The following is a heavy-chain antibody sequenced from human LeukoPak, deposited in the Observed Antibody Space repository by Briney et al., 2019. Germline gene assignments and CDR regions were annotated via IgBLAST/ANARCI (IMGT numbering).Heavy chain of an antibody. Sequence: SVKVSCKASGGTFSSYAISWVRQAPGQGLEWMGRIVPIFGIANYAQKFQGRVTITADKSTSTAYMELSSLRSEDTAVYYCASSRRPGSTAQYYYYYYGMDVWGQGTTVTVSS. CDR1: GGTFSSYA. CDR2: IVPIFGIA. V-gene: IGHV1-69*04. D-gene: IGHD6-13*01. J-gene: IGHJ6*02. CDR3: ASSRRPGSTAQYYYYYYGMDV.